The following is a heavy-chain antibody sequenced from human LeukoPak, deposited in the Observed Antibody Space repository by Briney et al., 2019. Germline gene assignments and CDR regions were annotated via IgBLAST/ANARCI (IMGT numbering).Heavy chain of an antibody. CDR3: AKRAAAGTGAFDI. CDR2: ISGSGGST. J-gene: IGHJ3*02. CDR1: GFTFSDVW. V-gene: IGHV3-23*01. Sequence: GGSLRLSCEASGFTFSDVWMTWVRQAPGKGLEWVSGISGSGGSTDYADSVKGRFTISRDNSKNTLYLQMNSLRAEDTAVYYCAKRAAAGTGAFDIWGQGTMVTVSS. D-gene: IGHD6-13*01.